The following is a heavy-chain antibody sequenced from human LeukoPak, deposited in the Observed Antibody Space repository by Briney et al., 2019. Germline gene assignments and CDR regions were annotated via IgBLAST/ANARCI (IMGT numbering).Heavy chain of an antibody. D-gene: IGHD6-13*01. CDR1: GGSISSSSYY. CDR3: AREGSKVIAAAGTRFDY. V-gene: IGHV4-39*02. J-gene: IGHJ4*02. CDR2: IYYSGST. Sequence: PSETLCLTCTVSGGSISSSSYYWGWIRQPPGKGLEWIGSIYYSGSTYYNPSLKSRVTISVDTSKNQFSLKLSSVTAADTAVYYCAREGSKVIAAAGTRFDYWGQGTLDTVSS.